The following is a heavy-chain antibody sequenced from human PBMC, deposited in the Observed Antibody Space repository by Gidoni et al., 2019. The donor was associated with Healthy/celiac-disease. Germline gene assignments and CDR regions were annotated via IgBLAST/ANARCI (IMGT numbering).Heavy chain of an antibody. Sequence: EVQLLESGGGLVQPGGSLRLSCAASGFTFSNYAMSWVRPAPGQGLEWVSGISGGGGRAYYADSVKGRFTISRDNSKNTLYLQMNSLRAEDTAVYYCAKASRGEQWLVPFDSWGQGTLVTVSS. CDR2: ISGGGGRA. V-gene: IGHV3-23*01. CDR3: AKASRGEQWLVPFDS. CDR1: GFTFSNYA. D-gene: IGHD6-19*01. J-gene: IGHJ4*02.